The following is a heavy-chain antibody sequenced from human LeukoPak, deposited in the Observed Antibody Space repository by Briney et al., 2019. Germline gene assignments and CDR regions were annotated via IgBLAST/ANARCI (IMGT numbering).Heavy chain of an antibody. V-gene: IGHV4-30-4*08. D-gene: IGHD2-2*01. CDR3: ARTDIVVVRGFDY. J-gene: IGHJ4*02. CDR2: IYYSGST. CDR1: XGSXSXGDYY. Sequence: XTVXXGSXSXGDYYWRWIRQPPGTGLEWIGYIYYSGSTYYNPSLKSRVTISVDTSKNQFSLKLSSVTAADTAVYYCARTDIVVVRGFDYWGQGTLVTVSS.